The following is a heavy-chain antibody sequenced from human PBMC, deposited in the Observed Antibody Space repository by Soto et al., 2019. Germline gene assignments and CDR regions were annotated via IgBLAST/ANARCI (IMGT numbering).Heavy chain of an antibody. CDR3: ARLPTLSKDYYYYYGMDV. CDR2: ISAYNGNT. CDR1: GYTFTSYG. J-gene: IGHJ6*02. V-gene: IGHV1-18*01. Sequence: ASVKVSCKASGYTFTSYGISWVRQAPGQGLEWMGWISAYNGNTNYAQKLQGRVTMTTDTSTSTAYMELRSLRSEDTAMYYCARLPTLSKDYYYYYGMDVWGQGTTVTVSS.